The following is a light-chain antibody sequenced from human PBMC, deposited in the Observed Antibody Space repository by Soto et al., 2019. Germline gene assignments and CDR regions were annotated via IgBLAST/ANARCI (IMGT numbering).Light chain of an antibody. V-gene: IGLV2-23*01. Sequence: QSVLTQPASVSGSPVQSITISGTGTSSDVGSYNLVSWYQQHPGKAPKLMIYEGSKRPSGVSNRFSGSKSGNTASLTISGLQAEDEADYYCCSYAGSSTYVFGTGTKLTVL. CDR3: CSYAGSSTYV. CDR2: EGS. CDR1: SSDVGSYNL. J-gene: IGLJ1*01.